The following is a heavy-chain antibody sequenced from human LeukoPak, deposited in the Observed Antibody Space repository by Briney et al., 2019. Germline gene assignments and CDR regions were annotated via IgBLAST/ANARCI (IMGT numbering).Heavy chain of an antibody. V-gene: IGHV4-4*02. J-gene: IGHJ4*02. D-gene: IGHD6-19*01. CDR1: GGSISSSNW. CDR3: ARVSRGAPYSSGWYGADFDY. Sequence: PSGTLSLTCAVSGGSISSSNWWSWVRQPPGKGLEWIGEIYHSGSTNYNPSLKSRVTISVDKSKNQFSLKLSSVTAADTAVYYCARVSRGAPYSSGWYGADFDYWGQGTLVTVSS. CDR2: IYHSGST.